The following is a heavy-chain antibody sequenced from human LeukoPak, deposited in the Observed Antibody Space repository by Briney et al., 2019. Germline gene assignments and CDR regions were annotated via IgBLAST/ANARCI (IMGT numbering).Heavy chain of an antibody. CDR1: DGSVSGYY. Sequence: SETLSLTCTVSDGSVSGYYWSWLRQPPGKGLEWIAYIYYTGTTNYNPSLKSRATMSVDTSKNQFSLRLTSVTAADTAVYYCARQEGQGGATAFDSWGQGTLVTVSS. D-gene: IGHD1-26*01. CDR3: ARQEGQGGATAFDS. V-gene: IGHV4-59*08. J-gene: IGHJ4*02. CDR2: IYYTGTT.